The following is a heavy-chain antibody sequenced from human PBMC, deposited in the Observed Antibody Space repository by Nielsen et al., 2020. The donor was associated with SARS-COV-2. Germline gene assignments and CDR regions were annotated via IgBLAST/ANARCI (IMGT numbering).Heavy chain of an antibody. CDR1: GFTFSSTW. CDR2: INPSGSGT. V-gene: IGHV3-74*01. Sequence: GESLKISCSASGFTFSSTWMDWVRQAPGQGLVWVSRINPSGSGTAYADSVKGRFAVSRDNAENTVVLQIHSLRVEDTAVYYCARDQAGSNYKSYYFDYWGQGTLVTVSS. CDR3: ARDQAGSNYKSYYFDY. J-gene: IGHJ4*02. D-gene: IGHD1-7*01.